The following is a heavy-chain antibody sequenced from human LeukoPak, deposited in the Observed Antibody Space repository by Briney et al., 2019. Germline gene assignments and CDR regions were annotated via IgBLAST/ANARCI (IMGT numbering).Heavy chain of an antibody. Sequence: SETLSLTCNVSGISISDGRYYWAWIRQRPGRGLEWIGYKYYSGSAKYNPSLKSRLTISIDTPENQFSLHLSSVTAADTAMCYCATPYCSSLSCLDVFNIWGQGRMVAVSS. CDR2: KYYSGSA. J-gene: IGHJ3*02. V-gene: IGHV4-31*03. CDR3: ATPYCSSLSCLDVFNI. D-gene: IGHD2-2*01. CDR1: GISISDGRYY.